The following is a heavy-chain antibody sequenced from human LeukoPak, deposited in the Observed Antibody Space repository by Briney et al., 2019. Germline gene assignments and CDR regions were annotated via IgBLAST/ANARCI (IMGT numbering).Heavy chain of an antibody. D-gene: IGHD3-3*01. CDR2: TSYDGSNK. CDR3: ARDWWSGYLDY. Sequence: PGGSLRLSCAASGFTFSSYAMHWVRQAPGKGLEWVAVTSYDGSNKYYADSVKGRFTISRDNSKNTLYLQMNSLRPEDTAVYYCARDWWSGYLDYWGQGTLVTVSS. J-gene: IGHJ4*02. CDR1: GFTFSSYA. V-gene: IGHV3-30-3*01.